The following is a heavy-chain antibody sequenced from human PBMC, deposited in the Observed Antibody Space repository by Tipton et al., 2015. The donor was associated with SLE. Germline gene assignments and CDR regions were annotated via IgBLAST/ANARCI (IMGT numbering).Heavy chain of an antibody. V-gene: IGHV4-34*01. J-gene: IGHJ6*02. Sequence: TLSLTCAVYGGSFSGYYWSWIRQPPGKGLEWIGEINHSGSTNYNPSLKSRVTISVDTSKNQFSLKLSSVTAADTAVYYCARGLLEWSEVWGQGTTVTVFS. D-gene: IGHD3-3*01. CDR1: GGSFSGYY. CDR3: ARGLLEWSEV. CDR2: INHSGST.